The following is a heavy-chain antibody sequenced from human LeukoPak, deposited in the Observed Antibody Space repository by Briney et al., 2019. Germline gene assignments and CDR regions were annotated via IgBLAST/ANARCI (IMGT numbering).Heavy chain of an antibody. D-gene: IGHD3-9*01. CDR2: IYYSESA. V-gene: IGHV4-59*02. CDR1: GDSVSNYY. Sequence: SETLSLTCTVSGDSVSNYYWSWIRQPPGKRLEWIGCIYYSESATYNPSLKSRVTISLDTSKNQFFLKLSSVTAADTAVYYCARKRSFDLWGQGTLVTVSS. J-gene: IGHJ4*02. CDR3: ARKRSFDL.